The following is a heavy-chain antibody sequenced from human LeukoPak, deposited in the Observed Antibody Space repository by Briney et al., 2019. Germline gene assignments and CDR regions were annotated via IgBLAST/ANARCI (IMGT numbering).Heavy chain of an antibody. CDR2: ISAYNGNT. D-gene: IGHD3-22*01. Sequence: ASVKVSCKASYTFTSYGISWVRQAPGQGLEWMGWISAYNGNTNYAQKLQGRVTMTTDTSTSTAYMELRSLRSDDTAVYYCACGSGYNWFDSWGQGTLVTVSS. V-gene: IGHV1-18*04. J-gene: IGHJ5*01. CDR1: YTFTSYG. CDR3: ACGSGYNWFDS.